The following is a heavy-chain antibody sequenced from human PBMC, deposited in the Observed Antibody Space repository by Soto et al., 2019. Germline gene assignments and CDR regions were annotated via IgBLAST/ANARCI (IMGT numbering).Heavy chain of an antibody. CDR3: AREKSSGYFGLTRRWFDP. J-gene: IGHJ5*02. CDR1: GYTFTSYG. CDR2: ISAYNGNT. V-gene: IGHV1-18*01. D-gene: IGHD3-22*01. Sequence: GASVKVSCKASGYTFTSYGISWVRQAPGQGLEWMGWISAYNGNTNYAQKLQGGVTMTTDTSTSTAYMELRSLRSDDTAVYYCAREKSSGYFGLTRRWFDPWGQGTLVTVSS.